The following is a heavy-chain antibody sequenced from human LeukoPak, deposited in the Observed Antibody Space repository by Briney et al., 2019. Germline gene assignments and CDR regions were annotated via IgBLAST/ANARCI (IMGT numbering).Heavy chain of an antibody. CDR3: AKDKRVTMVRGVIIPYCMDV. V-gene: IGHV3-23*01. Sequence: PGGSLRLSCAASGFTFSSYAMSWVRQAPGKGLEWASAISGSGGSTYYADSVKGRFTISRDNSKNTLYLQMNSLRAEDTAVYYCAKDKRVTMVRGVIIPYCMDVWGKGTTVTVSS. CDR2: ISGSGGST. CDR1: GFTFSSYA. J-gene: IGHJ6*04. D-gene: IGHD3-10*01.